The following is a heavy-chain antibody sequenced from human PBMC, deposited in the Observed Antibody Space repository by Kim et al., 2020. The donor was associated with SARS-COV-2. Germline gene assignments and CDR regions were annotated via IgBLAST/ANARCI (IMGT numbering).Heavy chain of an antibody. D-gene: IGHD3-3*01. CDR3: AKALRHTGDYTSGYFDY. J-gene: IGHJ4*02. Sequence: VKGRVTISRDKSKNTLYLQMNSLRAEDTAVYYCAKALRHTGDYTSGYFDYWGQGTLVTVSS. V-gene: IGHV3-23*01.